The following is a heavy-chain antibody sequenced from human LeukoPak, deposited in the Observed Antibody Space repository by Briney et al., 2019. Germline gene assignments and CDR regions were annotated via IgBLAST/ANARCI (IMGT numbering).Heavy chain of an antibody. J-gene: IGHJ4*02. CDR3: AKVPDSSSWYDY. CDR2: IYRGGST. CDR1: GLTVSTNY. V-gene: IGHV3-53*05. D-gene: IGHD6-13*01. Sequence: GGSLRLSCAASGLTVSTNYMSWVRQAPGKGLEWVSVIYRGGSTYYADSVKGRFTISRDNSENTLYLQMNSLRAEDTAVYYCAKVPDSSSWYDYWGQGTLVTVSS.